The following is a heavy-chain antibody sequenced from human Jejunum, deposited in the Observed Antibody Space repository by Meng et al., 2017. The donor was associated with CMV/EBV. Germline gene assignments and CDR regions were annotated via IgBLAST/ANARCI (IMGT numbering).Heavy chain of an antibody. J-gene: IGHJ4*02. CDR2: IFQTGRT. V-gene: IGHV4-4*02. CDR1: ASIDSDKL. CDR3: ATARRGCSTASCYLEN. D-gene: IGHD2-2*01. Sequence: ASIDSDKLWWVWVRQSTEKGLEWIGEIFQTGRTNDDPSLSSRISISIDKSKNQCSLKMNSVSAADTAMYYCATARRGCSTASCYLENWGQGTLVTVSS.